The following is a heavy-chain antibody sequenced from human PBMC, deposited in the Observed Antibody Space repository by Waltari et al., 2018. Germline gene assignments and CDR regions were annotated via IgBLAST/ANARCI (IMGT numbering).Heavy chain of an antibody. J-gene: IGHJ4*02. Sequence: QVQLLESGTGLVKPSETLSLTCNVSGGSISGSNYYWGWIRQSPGKGLEWIGSIYYSGTTYYNPSLKSRLTISVDTSKNQLYLKLTSVTATDTAVYYCARQGPRIPAVGRPLDYWGQGTLVTVSS. CDR1: GGSISGSNYY. CDR2: IYYSGTT. CDR3: ARQGPRIPAVGRPLDY. D-gene: IGHD6-13*01. V-gene: IGHV4-39*01.